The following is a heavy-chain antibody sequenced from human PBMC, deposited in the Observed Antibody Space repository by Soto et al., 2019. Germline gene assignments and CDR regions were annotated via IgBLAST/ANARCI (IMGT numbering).Heavy chain of an antibody. V-gene: IGHV3-23*01. D-gene: IGHD6-13*01. Sequence: GGSLRLSCAASGFTFSSYAMSWVRQAPGKGLEWVSAISGSGGSTYYADSVKGRFTISRDNSKNTLYLQMNSLRAEDTAVYYCARVYSSSRGFDYWGQGTLVTVSS. J-gene: IGHJ4*02. CDR1: GFTFSSYA. CDR2: ISGSGGST. CDR3: ARVYSSSRGFDY.